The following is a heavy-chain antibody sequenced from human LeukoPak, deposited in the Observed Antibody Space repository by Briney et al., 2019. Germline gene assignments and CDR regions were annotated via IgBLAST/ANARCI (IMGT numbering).Heavy chain of an antibody. D-gene: IGHD3-22*01. CDR3: ARGTGPAGSSGYYYYYYGMDV. Sequence: PGRSLRLSCAASGFTFSSYGMHWVRQAPGKGLEWVAVISYDGSNKYYADSVKGRFTISRDNSKNTLYLQMNSLRAEDTAVYYCARGTGPAGSSGYYYYYYGMDVWGQGTTVTVSS. V-gene: IGHV3-30*03. CDR1: GFTFSSYG. CDR2: ISYDGSNK. J-gene: IGHJ6*02.